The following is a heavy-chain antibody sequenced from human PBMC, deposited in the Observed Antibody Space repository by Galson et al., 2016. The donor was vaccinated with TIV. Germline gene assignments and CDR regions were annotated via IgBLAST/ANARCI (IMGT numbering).Heavy chain of an antibody. D-gene: IGHD3-22*01. CDR1: GFSLSTTGVR. Sequence: PALVKPTQTLTLTCSFSGFSLSTTGVRVNWIRQPPGKTLEWLARLDWDDDKFYSTFLKTRLTISKDTSKNQVVLTMTNMDPVDTATYFCVRADSSGYYYYFDYWGQGTLVTVSS. V-gene: IGHV2-70*04. CDR2: LDWDDDK. J-gene: IGHJ4*02. CDR3: VRADSSGYYYYFDY.